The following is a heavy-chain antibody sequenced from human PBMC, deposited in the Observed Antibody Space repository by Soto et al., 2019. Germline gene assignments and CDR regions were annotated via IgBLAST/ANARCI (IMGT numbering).Heavy chain of an antibody. V-gene: IGHV4-34*01. CDR1: GGSLSGYS. Sequence: QVQLQQGGAGVLKPSETLSLTCAVSGGSLSGYSWNWVRQPPGKGLELIGEISYRGSRNYNPSLMSRVNISVYKSMNQCSLKLTSVTAAVTGVYFCARAPSRVHWPQPWQTPRRPVINGMDVLGQGTTVSVS. CDR2: ISYRGSR. J-gene: IGHJ6*02. CDR3: ARAPSRVHWPQPWQTPRRPVINGMDV. D-gene: IGHD1-1*01.